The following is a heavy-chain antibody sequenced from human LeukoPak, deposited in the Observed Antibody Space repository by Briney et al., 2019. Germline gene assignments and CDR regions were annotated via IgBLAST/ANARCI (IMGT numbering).Heavy chain of an antibody. CDR3: ARRRFTYFLASGSNPSDY. Sequence: GGSLRLSCAASGFTFSSYSMNWVRQAPGKGLEWVSSISSSSSYIYYADSVKGRFTISRDNAKNSLYLQMNSLRAEDTAVYYCARRRFTYFLASGSNPSDYWGQGTLVTVSS. V-gene: IGHV3-21*01. CDR1: GFTFSSYS. CDR2: ISSSSSYI. J-gene: IGHJ4*02. D-gene: IGHD3-10*01.